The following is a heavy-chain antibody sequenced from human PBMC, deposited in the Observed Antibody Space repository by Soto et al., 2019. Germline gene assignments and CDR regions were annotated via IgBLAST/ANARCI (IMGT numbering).Heavy chain of an antibody. D-gene: IGHD3-3*01. Sequence: GGSLRLSCAASGFTFSSYGMHWVRQAPGKGLEWVAVIWYDGSNKYYADSVKGRFTISRDNSKNTLYLQMNSLRAEDTAVYYCARGAEWLYKDAFDIWGQGTMVTVSS. CDR2: IWYDGSNK. CDR1: GFTFSSYG. CDR3: ARGAEWLYKDAFDI. J-gene: IGHJ3*02. V-gene: IGHV3-33*01.